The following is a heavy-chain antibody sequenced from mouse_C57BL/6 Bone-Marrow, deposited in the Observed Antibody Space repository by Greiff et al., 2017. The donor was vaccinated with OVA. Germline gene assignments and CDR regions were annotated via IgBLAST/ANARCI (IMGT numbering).Heavy chain of an antibody. CDR2: INPGSGGT. J-gene: IGHJ3*01. CDR3: AKILLRFAY. D-gene: IGHD1-1*01. Sequence: VQLQQSGAELVRPGTSVKVSCKASGYAFTNYLIEWVKQRPGQGLEWIGVINPGSGGTNYNEKFKGKATLTADKSSSTAYMQLSRLTSEDSAVYFGAKILLRFAYWGQGTLVTVSA. CDR1: GYAFTNYL. V-gene: IGHV1-54*01.